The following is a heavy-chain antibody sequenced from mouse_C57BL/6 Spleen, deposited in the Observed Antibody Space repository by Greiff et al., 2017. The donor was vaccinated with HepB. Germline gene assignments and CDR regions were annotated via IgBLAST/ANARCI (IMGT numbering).Heavy chain of an antibody. CDR1: GFTFSSYA. CDR2: ISDGGSYT. CDR3: AKITTVVATSYYFDY. V-gene: IGHV5-4*03. D-gene: IGHD1-1*01. J-gene: IGHJ2*01. Sequence: EVKLMESGGGLVKPGGSLKLSCAASGFTFSSYAMSWVRQTPEKRLEWVATISDGGSYTYYPDNVKGRFTISRDNAKNNLYLQMSHLKSEDTAMYYCAKITTVVATSYYFDYWGQGTTLTVSS.